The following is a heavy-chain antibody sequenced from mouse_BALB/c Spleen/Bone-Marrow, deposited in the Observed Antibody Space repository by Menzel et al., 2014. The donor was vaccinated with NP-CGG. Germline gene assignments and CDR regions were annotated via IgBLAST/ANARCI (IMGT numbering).Heavy chain of an antibody. CDR2: IWAGGNT. V-gene: IGHV2-9*02. CDR3: ARDGLYGNYAMDY. CDR1: GFSLTSYG. D-gene: IGHD2-1*01. J-gene: IGHJ4*01. Sequence: VNVVESGPGLVAPSQSLSITRTVSGFSLTSYGVHWVRQPPGKGLEWLGVIWAGGNTNYNSALMSRLSISKDNSKSQVFLKMNSLQTDDTAMYYCARDGLYGNYAMDYWGQGTSVTVSS.